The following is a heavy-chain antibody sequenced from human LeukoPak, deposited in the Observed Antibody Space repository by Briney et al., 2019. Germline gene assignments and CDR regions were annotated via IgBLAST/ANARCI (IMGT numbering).Heavy chain of an antibody. CDR1: GLTVSGNY. CDR3: ARGPLSANYYVGDR. CDR2: IYSGGST. J-gene: IGHJ5*02. V-gene: IGHV3-66*01. Sequence: GGSLRLSCAASGLTVSGNYMSWVRQAPGKGLEWVSVIYSGGSTYYADSVKGRFTISRDNSKNTLYLQMNSLRAEDTAVYYCARGPLSANYYVGDRWGQGTLVSVFS. D-gene: IGHD1-26*01.